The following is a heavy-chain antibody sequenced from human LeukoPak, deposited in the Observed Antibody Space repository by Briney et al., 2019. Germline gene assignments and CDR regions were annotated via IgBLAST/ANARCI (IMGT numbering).Heavy chain of an antibody. CDR2: INPNSDGT. CDR1: GYTFTDHY. D-gene: IGHD3-10*01. J-gene: IGHJ5*02. V-gene: IGHV1-2*02. CDR3: ARAELDWNLGNYYNAGRFDP. Sequence: ASVKVSCKASGYTFTDHYIHWVRQAPGQGLEWMGWINPNSDGTHYAQKFQGRVTMTRDTSISTAYMELSSLRSDDTAVYYCARAELDWNLGNYYNAGRFDPWGQGTLVTVSS.